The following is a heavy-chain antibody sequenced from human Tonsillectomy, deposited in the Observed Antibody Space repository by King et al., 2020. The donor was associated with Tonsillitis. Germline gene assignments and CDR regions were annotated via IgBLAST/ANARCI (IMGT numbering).Heavy chain of an antibody. J-gene: IGHJ4*02. V-gene: IGHV3-21*01. CDR2: ISSSSSYI. Sequence: VQLVESGGGLVKPGGSLRLSCAASGFTFSSYSMNWVRQAPGKGLEWVSSISSSSSYIYYADSVKGRFTISRDNAKNSLYLQMNSLRAEDTAVYYCASGEGWFGDTDGGLYWGQGTLVTVSS. CDR1: GFTFSSYS. CDR3: ASGEGWFGDTDGGLY. D-gene: IGHD3-10*01.